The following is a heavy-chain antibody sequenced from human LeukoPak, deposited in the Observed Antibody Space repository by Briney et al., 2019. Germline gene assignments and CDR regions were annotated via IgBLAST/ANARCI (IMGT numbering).Heavy chain of an antibody. J-gene: IGHJ5*02. CDR2: INWNGGST. CDR3: ARSTRTSRKFDP. Sequence: GGSLGLSCAASGFTFDDYGMNWVRQAPGKGLEWVSGINWNGGSTGYADSVKGRFTISRDNAKNSLYLQMNSLRAEDTALYYCARSTRTSRKFDPWGQGTLVTVSS. CDR1: GFTFDDYG. V-gene: IGHV3-20*04. D-gene: IGHD1-26*01.